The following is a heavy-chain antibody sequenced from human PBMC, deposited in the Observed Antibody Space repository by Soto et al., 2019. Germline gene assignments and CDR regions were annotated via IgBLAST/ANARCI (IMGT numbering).Heavy chain of an antibody. J-gene: IGHJ4*02. D-gene: IGHD3-22*01. CDR2: IHYSGDI. V-gene: IGHV4-4*02. CDR3: VCNGYYSLEY. CDR1: GDSMTSSDW. Sequence: QVQLQESGPGLVKPSGTLSLTCAVSGDSMTSSDWWSWVRQAPGKGLEWIGEIHYSGDINYDPSLRSRVTISVDRSKNHFSLNLSSVTAADTAVYFRVCNGYYSLEYWGQGTLVIVSP.